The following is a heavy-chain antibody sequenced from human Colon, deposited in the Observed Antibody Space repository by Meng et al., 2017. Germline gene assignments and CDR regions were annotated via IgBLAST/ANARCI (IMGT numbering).Heavy chain of an antibody. CDR2: MHYSGIA. Sequence: VEPQDSGPGLVKPSQPLSLTCTFSGASISSEAFYWGWIRQHPGKGLEWIGYMHYSGIANYNPSLNSRIAISVDTSKNHFSLKLSSVTAADTAVYYCARYRYDSSSYSNFFDPWGQGTLVTVSS. CDR3: ARYRYDSSSYSNFFDP. CDR1: GASISSEAFY. J-gene: IGHJ5*02. V-gene: IGHV4-31*03. D-gene: IGHD3-22*01.